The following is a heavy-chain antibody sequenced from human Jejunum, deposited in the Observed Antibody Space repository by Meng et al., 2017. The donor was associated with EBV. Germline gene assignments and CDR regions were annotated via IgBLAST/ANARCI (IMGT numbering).Heavy chain of an antibody. CDR1: GFSLPTSGVG. D-gene: IGHD5-12*01. J-gene: IGHJ4*02. CDR3: AHSPMRTSSSGYPRGFDY. V-gene: IGHV2-5*02. Sequence: IPLTGSGPPLVKPPQTPRLTCTFLGFSLPTSGVGVGWIRQPPGKAPEWLALIYWDDDKRYSPSLKSRLTITKDTSKNQVVLTMTNMDPVDTGTYFCAHSPMRTSSSGYPRGFDYWGQGTLVTVSS. CDR2: IYWDDDK.